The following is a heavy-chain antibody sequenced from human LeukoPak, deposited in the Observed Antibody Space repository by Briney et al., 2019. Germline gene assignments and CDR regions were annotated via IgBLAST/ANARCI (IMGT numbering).Heavy chain of an antibody. J-gene: IGHJ3*02. CDR3: ARERVLTYYYDSSGYPDAFDI. CDR2: IYSGGTT. CDR1: GFTVSRNY. Sequence: GGSLRLSCAASGFTVSRNYMSWVRQAPGKGLEWVSVIYSGGTTYYADSVKGRFTISRDNSKNTLYLQMNSLRAEDTAVYYCARERVLTYYYDSSGYPDAFDIWGQGTMVTVSS. V-gene: IGHV3-53*01. D-gene: IGHD3-22*01.